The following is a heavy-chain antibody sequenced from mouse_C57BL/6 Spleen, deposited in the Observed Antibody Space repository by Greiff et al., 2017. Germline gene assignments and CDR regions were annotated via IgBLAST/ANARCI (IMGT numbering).Heavy chain of an antibody. Sequence: QVQLQQSGAELARPGASVKLSCKASGYTFTSYGISWVKQRTGQGLEWIGEIYPRSGNTYYNEKFKGKATLTADKSSSTAYMELRSLTSEDSAVYFCATIYYDYDGRYAMDDGGQGTSVTVSS. J-gene: IGHJ4*01. CDR3: ATIYYDYDGRYAMDD. CDR2: IYPRSGNT. CDR1: GYTFTSYG. D-gene: IGHD2-4*01. V-gene: IGHV1-81*01.